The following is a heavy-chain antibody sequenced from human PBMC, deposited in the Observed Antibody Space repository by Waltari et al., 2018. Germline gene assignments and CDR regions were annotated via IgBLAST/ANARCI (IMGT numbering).Heavy chain of an antibody. CDR1: GFTFSSYA. D-gene: IGHD3-10*01. V-gene: IGHV3-23*01. J-gene: IGHJ6*02. CDR3: AKVEVSMVRGVIPYGMDV. Sequence: EVQLLESGGGLVQPGGSLRLSCAASGFTFSSYAMSWVRQAPGKGLAWVSAISGSGGSTYYADSVKGRFTISRDNSKNTLYLQMNSLRAEDTAVYYCAKVEVSMVRGVIPYGMDVWGQGTTVTVSS. CDR2: ISGSGGST.